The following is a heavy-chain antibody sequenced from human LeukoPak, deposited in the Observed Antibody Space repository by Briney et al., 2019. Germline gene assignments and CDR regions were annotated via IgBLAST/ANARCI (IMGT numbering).Heavy chain of an antibody. D-gene: IGHD6-13*01. CDR1: GFTFSSYS. CDR3: ARDHLQYSSSWHPWDY. V-gene: IGHV3-48*04. J-gene: IGHJ4*02. CDR2: ISSSSSTI. Sequence: GGSLRLSCAAFGFTFSSYSMNWVRQAPGKGLEWVSYISSSSSTIYYADSVKGRFTISRDNAKNSLYLQMNSLRAEDTAVYYCARDHLQYSSSWHPWDYWGQGTLVTVSS.